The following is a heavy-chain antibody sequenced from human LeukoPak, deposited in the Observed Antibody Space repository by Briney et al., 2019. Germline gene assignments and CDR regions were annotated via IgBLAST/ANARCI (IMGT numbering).Heavy chain of an antibody. D-gene: IGHD3/OR15-3a*01. Sequence: SVKVSXKASGGTFSSYAISWVRQAPGQGLEWMGGIIPIFGTANYAQKFQGRVTITADESTSTAYMELSSLRSEDTAVYYCARDGQRDDAFDIWGQGTMVTVSS. CDR3: ARDGQRDDAFDI. CDR2: IIPIFGTA. V-gene: IGHV1-69*13. CDR1: GGTFSSYA. J-gene: IGHJ3*02.